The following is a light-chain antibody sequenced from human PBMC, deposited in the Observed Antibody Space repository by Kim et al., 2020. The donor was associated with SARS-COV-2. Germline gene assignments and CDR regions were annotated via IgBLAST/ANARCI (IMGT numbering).Light chain of an antibody. J-gene: IGLJ3*02. V-gene: IGLV2-14*03. CDR1: SSDVGGYTH. CDR2: GVD. Sequence: GQSITISCPGTSSDVGGYTHVSWYQRHPGKAPKIMIYGVDKRPSGVSNRFSGSKSGNTASLTISGLQAEDEVDYYCTSYTSSLTWVFGGGTKVTVL. CDR3: TSYTSSLTWV.